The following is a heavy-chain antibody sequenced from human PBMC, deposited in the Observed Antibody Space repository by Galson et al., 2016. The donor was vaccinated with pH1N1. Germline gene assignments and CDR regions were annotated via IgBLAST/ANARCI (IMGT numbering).Heavy chain of an antibody. CDR3: ARGRIYRP. CDR2: SYYTGST. D-gene: IGHD1-14*01. V-gene: IGHV4-39*01. Sequence: SETLSLTCIVSGGSIYSSSYFWGWIRQPPGKGLEWLGSSYYTGSTYYNPSLKSRVTISVDTSKNQFSLRLPSVTAADTAVYYCARGRIYRPWGQGTLVTVSS. CDR1: GGSIYSSSYF. J-gene: IGHJ5*02.